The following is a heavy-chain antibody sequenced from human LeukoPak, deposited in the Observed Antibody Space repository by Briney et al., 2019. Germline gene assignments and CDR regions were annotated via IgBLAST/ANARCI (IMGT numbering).Heavy chain of an antibody. D-gene: IGHD3-22*01. CDR1: GYTFTTYA. Sequence: GASVKVSCKASGYTFTTYAMNWVRQAPGQGLEWMGWINTNTGNPTYAQGFTGRFVFSLDTSVSTAYLQISNLRPEDTAVYYCARDSRGYPDWGQGTLVTVSS. J-gene: IGHJ4*02. CDR3: ARDSRGYPD. CDR2: INTNTGNP. V-gene: IGHV7-4-1*02.